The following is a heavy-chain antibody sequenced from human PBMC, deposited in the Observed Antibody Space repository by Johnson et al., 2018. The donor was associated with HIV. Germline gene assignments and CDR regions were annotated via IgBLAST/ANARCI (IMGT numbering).Heavy chain of an antibody. J-gene: IGHJ3*02. CDR1: GFTFDDYG. Sequence: VQLVESGGGVVRPGGSLRLSCAASGFTFDDYGMSWVRQAPGKGLEWVSGLNWTGGSTGYADSVKGRFTISRDNAKKSLYLQMTSLRADNTALYYCARVLVAADYAFDIWGQWTMVTVSS. CDR2: LNWTGGST. CDR3: ARVLVAADYAFDI. D-gene: IGHD1-26*01. V-gene: IGHV3-20*04.